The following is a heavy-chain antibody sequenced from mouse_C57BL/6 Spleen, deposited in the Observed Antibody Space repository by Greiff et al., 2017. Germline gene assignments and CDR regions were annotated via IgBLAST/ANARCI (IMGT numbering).Heavy chain of an antibody. CDR1: GFSLSTFGMG. J-gene: IGHJ2*01. Sequence: QVQLKESGPGILQPSQTLSLTCSFSGFSLSTFGMGVGWIRQPSGKGLEWLAHIWWDDDKYYNPALKSRLTISKDTSKNQVFHKIANVHTADTATYYCARILNWSLFDYWGQGTTLTVSS. CDR3: ARILNWSLFDY. D-gene: IGHD4-1*01. V-gene: IGHV8-8*01. CDR2: IWWDDDK.